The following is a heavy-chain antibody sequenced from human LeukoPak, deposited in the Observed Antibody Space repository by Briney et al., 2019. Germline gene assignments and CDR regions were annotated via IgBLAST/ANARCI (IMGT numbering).Heavy chain of an antibody. Sequence: AGGSLRLSCAASGFTFSSYAMSWVRQAPGKGLEWVSAISGSGGSTYYADSVKGRFTISRDNSRNTLYLQMNSLRAEDTAVYYCAKSILKDSSGFDYWGQGTLVTVSS. J-gene: IGHJ4*02. V-gene: IGHV3-23*01. D-gene: IGHD6-19*01. CDR3: AKSILKDSSGFDY. CDR2: ISGSGGST. CDR1: GFTFSSYA.